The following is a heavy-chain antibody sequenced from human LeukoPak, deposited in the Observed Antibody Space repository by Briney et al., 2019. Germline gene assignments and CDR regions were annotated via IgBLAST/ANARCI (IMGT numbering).Heavy chain of an antibody. V-gene: IGHV3-30*18. Sequence: GGSLRLSCAASGFTFSSYGMHWVRQAPGKGLEWVAAISYDGSNKYYADSVKGRFTISRDNSKNTLYLQMNSLRAEDTAVYYCAKDPRAFEWELLPFYFDYWGQGTLVTVSS. J-gene: IGHJ4*02. CDR3: AKDPRAFEWELLPFYFDY. CDR2: ISYDGSNK. CDR1: GFTFSSYG. D-gene: IGHD1-26*01.